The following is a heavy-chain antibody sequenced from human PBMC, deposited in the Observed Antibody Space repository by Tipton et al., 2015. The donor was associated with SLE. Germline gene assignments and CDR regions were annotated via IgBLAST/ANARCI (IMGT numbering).Heavy chain of an antibody. Sequence: GSLRLSCAASGFTFSSYAMSWVRQAPGKGLEWVSAISGSGGSTYYADSVKGRFTISRDNSKNTLYLQMNSLRAEDTAVYYCAKMPTSSGWFNWFDPWGQGTLVTVSS. D-gene: IGHD6-19*01. CDR3: AKMPTSSGWFNWFDP. J-gene: IGHJ5*02. CDR1: GFTFSSYA. V-gene: IGHV3-23*01. CDR2: ISGSGGST.